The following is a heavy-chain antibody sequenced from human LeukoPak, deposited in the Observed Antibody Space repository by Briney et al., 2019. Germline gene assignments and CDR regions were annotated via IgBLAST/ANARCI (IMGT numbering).Heavy chain of an antibody. V-gene: IGHV4-39*01. D-gene: IGHD6-6*01. J-gene: IGHJ4*02. Sequence: SETLSLTCSVSGGSISSSSYYWGWIRQPPGKGLEWIGSIYYSGSTYYNPSLKSRVTISVDTSKNQFSLKLSSVTAADTAVYYCARARLVEYSSSPIKITFDYWGQGTLVTVSS. CDR3: ARARLVEYSSSPIKITFDY. CDR1: GGSISSSSYY. CDR2: IYYSGST.